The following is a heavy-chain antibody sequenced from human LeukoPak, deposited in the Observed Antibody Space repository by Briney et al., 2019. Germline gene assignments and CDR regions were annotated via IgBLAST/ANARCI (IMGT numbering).Heavy chain of an antibody. CDR2: IFNSGST. V-gene: IGHV4-59*01. J-gene: IGHJ4*02. Sequence: SETLSLTCTVSGGYISSYYWSWIRQPPGKGMEWIGYIFNSGSTNYNPSLKSRVTISVDTSKNQFSLKLSSVTAADTAVYFCALGDCSSTSCYVFDYWGQGTLVTVSS. D-gene: IGHD2-2*01. CDR1: GGYISSYY. CDR3: ALGDCSSTSCYVFDY.